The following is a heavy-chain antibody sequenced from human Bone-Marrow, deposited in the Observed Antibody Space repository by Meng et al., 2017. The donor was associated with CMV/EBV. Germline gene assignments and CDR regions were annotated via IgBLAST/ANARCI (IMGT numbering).Heavy chain of an antibody. CDR2: IYYSGIT. D-gene: IGHD2-2*02. Sequence: GSLRLSCTVSGGSISSSSYYWGWIRQPPGKGLEWIGSIYYSGITYYNPSLKSRVTISVDTSKNQFSLKLSSVTAADTAVYYCARSRYCSSTSCYKARVYFDYWGQGTLVTVSS. J-gene: IGHJ4*01. CDR3: ARSRYCSSTSCYKARVYFDY. V-gene: IGHV4-39*01. CDR1: GGSISSSSYY.